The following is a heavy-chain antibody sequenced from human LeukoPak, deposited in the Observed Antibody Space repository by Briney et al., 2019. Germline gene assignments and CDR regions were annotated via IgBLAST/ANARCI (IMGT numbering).Heavy chain of an antibody. J-gene: IGHJ5*02. CDR2: IYYSGST. CDR1: GGSISSSSNY. CDR3: ARDSKDFWSGRAFDP. V-gene: IGHV4-39*07. D-gene: IGHD3-3*01. Sequence: SETLSLTCTVSGGSISSSSNYWGWIRQPPGKGLEWIGSIYYSGSTYYNPSLKSRVTISVDTSKNQFSLKLSSVTAADTAVYYCARDSKDFWSGRAFDPWGQGTLVTVSS.